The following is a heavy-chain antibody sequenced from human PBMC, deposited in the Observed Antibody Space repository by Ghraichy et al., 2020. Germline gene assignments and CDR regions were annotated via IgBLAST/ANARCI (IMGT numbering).Heavy chain of an antibody. CDR1: GGSVSSGSYY. D-gene: IGHD6-6*01. J-gene: IGHJ4*02. CDR2: IYYSGST. Sequence: SETLSLTCTVSGGSVSSGSYYWSWIRQPPGKGLEWIGYIYYSGSTNYNPSLKSRVTISVDTSKNQFSLKLSSVTAADTAVYYCAREIPYSSSPYYFDYWGQGTLVTVSS. V-gene: IGHV4-61*01. CDR3: AREIPYSSSPYYFDY.